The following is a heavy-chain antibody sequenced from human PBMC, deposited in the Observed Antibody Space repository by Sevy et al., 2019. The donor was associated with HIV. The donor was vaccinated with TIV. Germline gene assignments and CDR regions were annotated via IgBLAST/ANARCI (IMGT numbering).Heavy chain of an antibody. CDR1: GFTFSSYE. D-gene: IGHD6-13*01. V-gene: IGHV3-48*03. CDR3: ARDMRSSSWYYFDY. J-gene: IGHJ4*02. CDR2: ISSSGTTI. Sequence: GSLRLSCAASGFTFSSYEMNWVRQAPGKGLEWVSYISSSGTTIYYADSVKGRFTISRDNPKNSLYLQMNSLRAEDTAVYYCARDMRSSSWYYFDYWGQGTLVTVSS.